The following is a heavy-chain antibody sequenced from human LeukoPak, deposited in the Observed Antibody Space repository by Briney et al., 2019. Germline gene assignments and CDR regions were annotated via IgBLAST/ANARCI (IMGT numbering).Heavy chain of an antibody. CDR3: ARGVGYSYGYRTYYYYYMDV. Sequence: PGGSLRLSCAASGFTFSSYAMSWIRQPPGKGLEWIGEINHSGSTNYNPSLKSRVTISVDTSKNQFSLKLSSVTAADTAVYYCARGVGYSYGYRTYYYYYMDVWGKGTTVTVSS. CDR1: GFTFSSYA. V-gene: IGHV4-34*01. CDR2: INHSGST. J-gene: IGHJ6*03. D-gene: IGHD5-18*01.